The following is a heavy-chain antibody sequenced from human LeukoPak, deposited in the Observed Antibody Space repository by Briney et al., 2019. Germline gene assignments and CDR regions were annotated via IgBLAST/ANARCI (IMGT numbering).Heavy chain of an antibody. CDR3: ARDSHRQDSSGYYWFDY. D-gene: IGHD3-22*01. J-gene: IGHJ4*02. CDR1: GGSISSGDYY. Sequence: PSQTLSLTCTVSGGSISSGDYYWSWICQPPGKGLEWIGYIYHSGSTYYNPSLKSRVAISVDTSKNQFSLKLGSVTAADTAVYYCARDSHRQDSSGYYWFDYWGQGTLVTVSS. CDR2: IYHSGST. V-gene: IGHV4-30-4*08.